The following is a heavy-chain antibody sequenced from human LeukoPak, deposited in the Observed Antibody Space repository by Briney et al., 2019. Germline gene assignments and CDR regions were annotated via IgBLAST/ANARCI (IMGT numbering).Heavy chain of an antibody. J-gene: IGHJ4*02. Sequence: PSETLSLTCTVSGGSISSYYWSWIRQPPGKGLEWIGYIYYSGSTNYHPSLKSRVTISVDTSKNQFSLKLSSVTAADTAVYYCAGSLGYCSSTSCYTIDYWGQGTLVTVSS. CDR3: AGSLGYCSSTSCYTIDY. CDR2: IYYSGST. V-gene: IGHV4-59*01. CDR1: GGSISSYY. D-gene: IGHD2-2*02.